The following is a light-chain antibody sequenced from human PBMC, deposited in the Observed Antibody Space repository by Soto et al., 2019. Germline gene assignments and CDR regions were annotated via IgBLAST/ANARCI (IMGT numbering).Light chain of an antibody. CDR1: QSISSW. CDR2: DAS. V-gene: IGKV1-5*01. J-gene: IGKJ2*01. Sequence: DLQMTQSPSTLSASVGDRVTITCRASQSISSWLAWYHQKPGKAPKLLIYDASSLESGVPSRFSGSGSGTEFTLTISSLQPDDFATYYCQQYNSYPYTFGQGTKLEIK. CDR3: QQYNSYPYT.